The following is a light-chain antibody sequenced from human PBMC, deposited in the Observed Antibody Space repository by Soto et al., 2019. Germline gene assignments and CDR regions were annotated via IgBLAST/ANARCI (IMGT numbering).Light chain of an antibody. J-gene: IGKJ4*01. CDR1: QNIHNH. V-gene: IGKV3-15*01. CDR3: QQDDAWPLT. CDR2: DAI. Sequence: MSKSPVTLSVSLSEGGTLSCRASQNIHNHMSWFLQKPGQTPRLLIYDAIIRAPDVPARFSGSWSGTEFTLTINSLQSEDFAVYYCQQDDAWPLTFGGGTKVDIK.